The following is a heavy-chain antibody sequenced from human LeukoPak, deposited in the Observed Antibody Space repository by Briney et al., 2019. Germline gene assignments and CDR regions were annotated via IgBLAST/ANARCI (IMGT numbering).Heavy chain of an antibody. CDR2: ISWKSGSI. Sequence: PGRSLRLSCAASGFGFDDYSMHWVRQAPGKGLEWASGISWKSGSIGHADSVKGRFTISRDNAKSSLYLQMISLRPEDTALYYCAKDRTTVAIGAFDVWGQGTMVSVSS. D-gene: IGHD4-23*01. V-gene: IGHV3-9*01. J-gene: IGHJ3*01. CDR1: GFGFDDYS. CDR3: AKDRTTVAIGAFDV.